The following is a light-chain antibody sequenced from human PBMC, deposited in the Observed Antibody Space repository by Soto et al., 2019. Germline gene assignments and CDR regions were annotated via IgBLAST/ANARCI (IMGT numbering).Light chain of an antibody. CDR1: QGIPYT. CDR2: DTS. Sequence: EVVMRQSPATLSVSTGVGATLSCRASQGIPYTLPSYQPNPDQTSSLIIYDTSTSATCGPTRFSGSRSGAEFTLTINGLQSEDFAVYYCQPYYNWTQTFGGGTKVDLK. J-gene: IGKJ4*01. V-gene: IGKV3-15*01. CDR3: QPYYNWTQT.